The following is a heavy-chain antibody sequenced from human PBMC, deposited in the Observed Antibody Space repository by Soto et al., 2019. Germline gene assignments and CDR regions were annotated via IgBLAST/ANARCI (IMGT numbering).Heavy chain of an antibody. Sequence: QVQLQESGPGLVKPSGTLSLTCAVAGGAFTRNNGWTWVRPPPGQGLEWIGEIYRTGSTNYNPSLKSRVTISLEKSENKFSLKVTYLTAADTAVYYCASRDPGTSVDYWGQGTLVTVSS. CDR2: IYRTGST. CDR3: ASRDPGTSVDY. CDR1: GGAFTRNNG. J-gene: IGHJ4*02. D-gene: IGHD1-7*01. V-gene: IGHV4-4*02.